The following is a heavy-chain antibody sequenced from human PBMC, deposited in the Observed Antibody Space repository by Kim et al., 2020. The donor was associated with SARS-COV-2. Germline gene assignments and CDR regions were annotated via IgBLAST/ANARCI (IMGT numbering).Heavy chain of an antibody. V-gene: IGHV1-69*02. Sequence: AQKFQGRVTITADKSTSTAYMELSSLRSEDTAVYYCARGAYGSGSYSFDYWGQGTLVTVSS. CDR3: ARGAYGSGSYSFDY. J-gene: IGHJ4*02. D-gene: IGHD3-10*01.